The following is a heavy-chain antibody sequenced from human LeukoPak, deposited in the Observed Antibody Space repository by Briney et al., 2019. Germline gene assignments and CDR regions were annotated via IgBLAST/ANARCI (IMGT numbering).Heavy chain of an antibody. J-gene: IGHJ3*02. Sequence: VRTLRLSRAASGFTSSSDSMYSVCDAPGEGLEWVAAKKQDESEKPYGESVKGRSPVSRDNAKNSLFLQMSSLRAEDTAVYYCARDWGYYSFDIWGQGTMVTVSS. V-gene: IGHV3-7*01. CDR3: ARDWGYYSFDI. CDR2: KKQDESEK. D-gene: IGHD2-15*01. CDR1: GFTSSSDS.